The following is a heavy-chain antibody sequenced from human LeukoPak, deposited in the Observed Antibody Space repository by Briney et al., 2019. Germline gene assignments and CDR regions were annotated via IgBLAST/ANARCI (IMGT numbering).Heavy chain of an antibody. D-gene: IGHD4-11*01. CDR1: GGSVSRSNW. Sequence: SETLSLTCAVSGGSVSRSNWWNWARQPPGKGLEWIGEIHHSGSTNYNPSLKSRVTMSVDKSKNQFSLKLSSVTAADTAVYYCARDFLLQSEGLFDYWGQGTLVTVSS. J-gene: IGHJ4*02. CDR2: IHHSGST. V-gene: IGHV4-4*02. CDR3: ARDFLLQSEGLFDY.